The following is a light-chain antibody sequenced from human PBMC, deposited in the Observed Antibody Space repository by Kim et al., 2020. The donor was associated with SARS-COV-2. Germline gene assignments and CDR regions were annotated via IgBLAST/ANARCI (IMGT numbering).Light chain of an antibody. CDR2: LETSGSY. CDR3: ETWDGNTRV. CDR1: SGHSSYI. V-gene: IGLV4-60*03. Sequence: QLVLTQSSSASASLGSSVKLTCTLSSGHSSYIIAWHQQQPGKAPRYLMKLETSGSYNKGSGVPDRFSGSGSGADRYLTISNLQSEDEADYYCETWDGNTRVFGTGTKVTVL. J-gene: IGLJ1*01.